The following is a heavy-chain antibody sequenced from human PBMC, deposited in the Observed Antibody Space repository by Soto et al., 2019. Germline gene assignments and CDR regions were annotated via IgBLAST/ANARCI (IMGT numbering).Heavy chain of an antibody. J-gene: IGHJ1*01. CDR2: ISAYNGNT. V-gene: IGHV1-18*01. CDR3: ARVLYSGSYYSFGEYFQH. D-gene: IGHD1-26*01. Sequence: QVQLVQSGAEVKKPGASVKVSCKASGYTFTSYGISWVRQAPGQGLEWMGWISAYNGNTNYAQKLQGRVTMTTDTSTSTAYMELRSLRSDDTAVYYCARVLYSGSYYSFGEYFQHWGQGTLVTVSS. CDR1: GYTFTSYG.